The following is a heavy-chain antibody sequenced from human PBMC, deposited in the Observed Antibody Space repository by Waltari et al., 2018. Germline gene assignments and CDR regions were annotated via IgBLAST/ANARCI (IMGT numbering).Heavy chain of an antibody. V-gene: IGHV1-2*02. D-gene: IGHD6-19*01. J-gene: IGHJ4*02. CDR3: ARGEYSSGWYGLDRY. CDR2: INPNSGGT. CDR1: GYTFTGYY. Sequence: QVQLVQSGAEVKKPGASVKVSCKASGYTFTGYYMHWVRQAPGQGLEWMGWINPNSGGTNYAQKFQGGVTMTRDTSISTAYMELSRLRSDDTAVYYCARGEYSSGWYGLDRYWGQGTLVTVSS.